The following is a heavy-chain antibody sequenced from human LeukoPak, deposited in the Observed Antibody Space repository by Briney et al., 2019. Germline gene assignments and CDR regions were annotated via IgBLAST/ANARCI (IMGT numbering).Heavy chain of an antibody. V-gene: IGHV4-59*08. D-gene: IGHD6-25*01. CDR3: ARSAIDAFDI. Sequence: SETLSLTCTVSGGSISSYYWSWIRQPPGKGLEWIGYIYNSGSTNYNPSLKSRVSISVDTSKNQFSLKPSSVTAADTAVYYCARSAIDAFDIWGQGTMVTVSS. CDR2: IYNSGST. J-gene: IGHJ3*02. CDR1: GGSISSYY.